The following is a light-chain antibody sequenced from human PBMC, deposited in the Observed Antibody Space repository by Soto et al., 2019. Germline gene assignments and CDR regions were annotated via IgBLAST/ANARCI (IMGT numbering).Light chain of an antibody. Sequence: EIVLTQSPGTLSLSPGERATLSCRASQSLSSSYLAWYPQRPGQAPRLLIYDASSRATGIPDRFSGSGSGTDFTLTLSGLEPEDFAVYYCQQYGTSGYTFGQGTKLEIK. V-gene: IGKV3-20*01. J-gene: IGKJ2*01. CDR2: DAS. CDR1: QSLSSSY. CDR3: QQYGTSGYT.